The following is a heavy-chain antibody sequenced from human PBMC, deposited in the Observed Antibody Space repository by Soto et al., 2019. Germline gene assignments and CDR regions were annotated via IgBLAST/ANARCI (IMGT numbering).Heavy chain of an antibody. CDR2: ISAYNGNT. J-gene: IGHJ3*02. D-gene: IGHD3-3*01. CDR3: ARDISSVGRFLEWLSTDAFDI. Sequence: GASVKVSCKASGYTFTSYGISWVRQAPGQGLEWMGWISAYNGNTNYAQKLQGRVTMTTDTSTSTAYMELRSLRSDDTAVYYCARDISSVGRFLEWLSTDAFDIWGQGTMVTVSS. CDR1: GYTFTSYG. V-gene: IGHV1-18*01.